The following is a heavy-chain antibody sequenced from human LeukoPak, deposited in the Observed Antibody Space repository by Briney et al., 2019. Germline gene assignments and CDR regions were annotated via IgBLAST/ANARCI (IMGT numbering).Heavy chain of an antibody. V-gene: IGHV3-23*01. J-gene: IGHJ4*02. CDR2: ISGSGGST. Sequence: PGGSLRLSCAGSGFTFNTYGMSWVRQAPGKGLEWVSTISGSGGSTYYADSVKGRFTISRDNSKNTLFLQMNSLRVEDTAVYYCAKDWSSSGSYGETDCWGQGTLVTVSS. CDR1: GFTFNTYG. D-gene: IGHD3-10*01. CDR3: AKDWSSSGSYGETDC.